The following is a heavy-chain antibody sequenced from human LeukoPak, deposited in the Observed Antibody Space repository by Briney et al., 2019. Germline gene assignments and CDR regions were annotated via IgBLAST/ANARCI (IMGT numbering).Heavy chain of an antibody. V-gene: IGHV3-66*01. Sequence: PGGSLRLSCAASGFTVSSNYMSWVRQAPGKGLEWVSVIYSGGSTYYADSVKGRFTISRDNSKNTLYLQMNSLRAEDTAVYYCARGMSRVRGVIITLFDYWGQGTLVTVSS. J-gene: IGHJ4*02. CDR2: IYSGGST. CDR3: ARGMSRVRGVIITLFDY. CDR1: GFTVSSNY. D-gene: IGHD3-10*01.